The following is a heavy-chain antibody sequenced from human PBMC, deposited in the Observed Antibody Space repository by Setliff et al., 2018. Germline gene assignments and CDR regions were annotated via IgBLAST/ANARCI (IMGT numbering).Heavy chain of an antibody. D-gene: IGHD3-16*02. V-gene: IGHV4-34*01. J-gene: IGHJ6*02. CDR1: GVSFSGYY. CDR2: INHSGST. CDR3: ARGGLNEGWGSYRFEGYYYYGMDV. Sequence: SETLSLTCAVYGVSFSGYYWSWIRQPPGKGLEWIGEINHSGSTNYNPSLKSRVTISVDTSKNQFSLKLSSVTAADTAVYYCARGGLNEGWGSYRFEGYYYYGMDVWGQGTTVTVSS.